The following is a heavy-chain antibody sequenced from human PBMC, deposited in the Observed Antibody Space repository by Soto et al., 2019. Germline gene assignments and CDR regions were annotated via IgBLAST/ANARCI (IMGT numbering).Heavy chain of an antibody. J-gene: IGHJ4*02. V-gene: IGHV3-74*01. CDR3: ARRDKQYDLDS. Sequence: PGGSLRLSCAASGFTFSSYWMHWVRQAPGKGLVWVSRINSDGSSTSYADSVKGRFTISRDNAKNTLYLQMNSLRAEDTAVYYCARRDKQYDLDSWGQGALVTVSS. D-gene: IGHD3-3*01. CDR2: INSDGSST. CDR1: GFTFSSYW.